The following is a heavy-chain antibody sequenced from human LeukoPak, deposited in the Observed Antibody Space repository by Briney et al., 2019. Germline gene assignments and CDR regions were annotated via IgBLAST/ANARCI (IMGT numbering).Heavy chain of an antibody. CDR1: GDAITGSSYY. V-gene: IGHV4-39*01. CDR3: ARQSFDRTGYYYFDY. J-gene: IGHJ4*02. D-gene: IGHD3-22*01. CDR2: MYYSGNT. Sequence: SETLSLTCTVSGDAITGSSYYWGWIRQSPGKGLEWIGSMYYSGNTYSNPSLESRVTMSADTSKNQFSLKLNSVSVADTAVYYCARQSFDRTGYYYFDYWGQGTLVIVSS.